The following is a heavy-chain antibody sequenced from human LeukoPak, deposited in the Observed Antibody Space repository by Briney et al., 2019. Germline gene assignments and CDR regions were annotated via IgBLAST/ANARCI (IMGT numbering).Heavy chain of an antibody. CDR2: IYYSGRT. D-gene: IGHD2-2*01. CDR3: ARSGTSYQLLNWYFDL. CDR1: GGSLSGYY. V-gene: IGHV4-59*08. Sequence: SETLSLTCTVSGGSLSGYYWSWIRQPPGKELECIGYIYYSGRTNYNPSLKSRVTISVDTSKNQFSLKLSSVTAADTAVYYRARSGTSYQLLNWYFDLWGRGTLVTVSS. J-gene: IGHJ2*01.